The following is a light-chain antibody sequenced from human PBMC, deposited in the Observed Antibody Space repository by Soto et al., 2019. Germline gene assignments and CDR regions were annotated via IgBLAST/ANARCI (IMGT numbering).Light chain of an antibody. CDR2: QAS. V-gene: IGKV1-5*03. CDR3: QQYNSHWSWT. CDR1: QRINNW. J-gene: IGKJ1*01. Sequence: DIQMTQSPSTLAASAGDRVTITCRASQRINNWLAWYQQKPGKAPKLLIYQASTLQSGVPPRFSGSGFGTEFTLTISNLQPEDFAMYYCQQYNSHWSWTFGQGNKVKI.